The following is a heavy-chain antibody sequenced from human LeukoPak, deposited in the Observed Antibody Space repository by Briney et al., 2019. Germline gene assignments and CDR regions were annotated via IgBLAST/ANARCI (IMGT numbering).Heavy chain of an antibody. CDR3: ATGRPWDTVLDPVPTFDY. CDR1: GFILNNYG. Sequence: PGRSLRLSCAASGFILNNYGMPWVRQAPGKGLEWVAAISYDGSDKYYADSVRGRFTISRDSSKTTLYLQMNSLRADDTAVYYCATGRPWDTVLDPVPTFDYWGQGTLVTVSS. D-gene: IGHD5-18*01. CDR2: ISYDGSDK. J-gene: IGHJ4*02. V-gene: IGHV3-33*05.